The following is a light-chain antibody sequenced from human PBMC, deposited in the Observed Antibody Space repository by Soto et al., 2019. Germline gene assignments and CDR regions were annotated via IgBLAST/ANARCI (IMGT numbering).Light chain of an antibody. V-gene: IGLV2-14*01. CDR3: ASYSTGDTLYV. CDR1: SSDVGSYNY. CDR2: DVS. Sequence: QSALTQPASVSGSPGQSITISCTGTSSDVGSYNYVSWYQHHPGKAPKLLISDVSSRPSGVSSRFSGSKSGNTASLTISGLQADDEADYYCASYSTGDTLYVFGSGTKVTVL. J-gene: IGLJ1*01.